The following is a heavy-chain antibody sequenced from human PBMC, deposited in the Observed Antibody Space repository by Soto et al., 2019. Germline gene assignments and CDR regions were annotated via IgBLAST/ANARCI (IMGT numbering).Heavy chain of an antibody. CDR1: GYTLTELS. V-gene: IGHV1-24*01. J-gene: IGHJ4*02. D-gene: IGHD3-10*01. Sequence: ASVKVSCKVSGYTLTELSMHWVRQAPGKGLEWMGGFDPEDGETIYAQKFQGRVTMTEDTSTDTAYMELSSLRSEDTAVYYCATGLFYGSGVDDWGQGTLVTVSS. CDR3: ATGLFYGSGVDD. CDR2: FDPEDGET.